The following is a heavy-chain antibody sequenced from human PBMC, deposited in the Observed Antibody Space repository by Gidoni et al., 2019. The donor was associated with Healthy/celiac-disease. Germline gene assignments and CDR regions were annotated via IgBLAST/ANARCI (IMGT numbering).Heavy chain of an antibody. D-gene: IGHD2-15*01. V-gene: IGHV3-9*01. CDR3: AKSGIVVVVAAYFDY. CDR1: GFPFDDYA. J-gene: IGHJ4*02. Sequence: EVQLVESGGGLVQPGRSLRLSCAASGFPFDDYAMHWVRQAPGKGLEWVSGISWNSGSIGYADSVKGRFTISRDNAKNSLYLQMNSLRAEDTALYYCAKSGIVVVVAAYFDYWGQGTLVTVSS. CDR2: ISWNSGSI.